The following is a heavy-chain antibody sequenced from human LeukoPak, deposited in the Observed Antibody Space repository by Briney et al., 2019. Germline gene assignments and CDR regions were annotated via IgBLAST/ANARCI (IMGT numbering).Heavy chain of an antibody. J-gene: IGHJ4*02. D-gene: IGHD2-21*01. CDR3: ATPEGDPDHCAYYKT. V-gene: IGHV4-59*11. CDR1: GVSLTTHY. CDR2: IYSTGDA. Sequence: PSETLSLTCSVSGVSLTTHYWSWIRQTPGKGLEWIGYIYSTGDANYDPSLKSRATMSLDTSRNQFSLKLTSVTAADTAIYYCATPEGDPDHCAYYKTWGQGIMVTVSS.